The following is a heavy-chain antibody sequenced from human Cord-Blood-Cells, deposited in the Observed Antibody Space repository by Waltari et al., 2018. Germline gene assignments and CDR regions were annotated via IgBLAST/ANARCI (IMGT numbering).Heavy chain of an antibody. CDR2: IYHSGST. Sequence: QVQLQESGPGLVKPSETLSLTCAVSGYSISSGYYWGWIRQPPGKGLEWIGSIYHSGSTYYNPSLKSRVTISVDTSKNQFSLKLSSVTAADTAVYYCARDLFDMMVQGVTDHWGQGTLVTVSS. J-gene: IGHJ4*02. V-gene: IGHV4-38-2*02. D-gene: IGHD3-10*01. CDR1: GYSISSGYY. CDR3: ARDLFDMMVQGVTDH.